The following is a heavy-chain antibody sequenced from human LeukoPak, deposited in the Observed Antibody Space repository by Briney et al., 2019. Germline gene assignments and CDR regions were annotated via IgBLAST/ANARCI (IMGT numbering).Heavy chain of an antibody. CDR1: GGSISSYY. D-gene: IGHD4-17*01. V-gene: IGHV4-59*01. Sequence: PSETLSLTCTVSGGSISSYYWSWTRQPPGKGLEWIGYIYYSGSTNYNPSLKSRVAISVDTSKNQFSLKLSSVTAADTAVYYCARATVTTRVDYWGQGTLVTVSS. J-gene: IGHJ4*02. CDR3: ARATVTTRVDY. CDR2: IYYSGST.